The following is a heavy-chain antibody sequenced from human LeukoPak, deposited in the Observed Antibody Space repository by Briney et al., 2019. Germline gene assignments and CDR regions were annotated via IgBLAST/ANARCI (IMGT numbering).Heavy chain of an antibody. CDR3: ARVPGRVDAADL. V-gene: IGHV3-7*01. CDR2: IKQDGSEK. Sequence: GTLKPSCAAPGFSFTNYWKNWVRQAPGKGLEWVASIKQDGSEKYYVDSLKDRFAISRDNAKTSLYLQMNSLRVEDTAVYYCARVPGRVDAADLWGQGTMVTVSS. CDR1: GFSFTNYW. D-gene: IGHD2-15*01. J-gene: IGHJ3*01.